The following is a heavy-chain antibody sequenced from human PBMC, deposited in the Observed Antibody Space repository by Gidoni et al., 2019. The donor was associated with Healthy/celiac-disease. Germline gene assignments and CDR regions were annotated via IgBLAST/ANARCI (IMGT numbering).Heavy chain of an antibody. CDR3: ARETYYYGSGSYPFDY. CDR1: GFTSSSYS. D-gene: IGHD3-10*01. V-gene: IGHV3-21*01. J-gene: IGHJ4*02. Sequence: EVQLVESGGGLVKPGGSLRLYCAASGFTSSSYSMNWVRPAPGKGLEWVSSVMSSSSYIYYADSVKGRFTISRDNAKNSLYLQMNGLRAEETAVYYCARETYYYGSGSYPFDYWGQGTLVTVSS. CDR2: VMSSSSYI.